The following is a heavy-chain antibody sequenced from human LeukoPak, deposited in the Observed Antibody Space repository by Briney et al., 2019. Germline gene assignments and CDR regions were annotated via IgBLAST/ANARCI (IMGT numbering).Heavy chain of an antibody. J-gene: IGHJ6*03. CDR1: GYTFTGYY. D-gene: IGHD2-2*01. V-gene: IGHV1-2*02. CDR2: INPNSGGT. CDR3: ARDRCSSTSCPPYYYYYYMDV. Sequence: ASVKVSCKASGYTFTGYYMHWVRQAPGQGLEWMGWINPNSGGTNYAQKFQGRVTMTRDTSISTACMELSRLRSDDTAVYYCARDRCSSTSCPPYYYYYYMDVWGKGTTVTVSS.